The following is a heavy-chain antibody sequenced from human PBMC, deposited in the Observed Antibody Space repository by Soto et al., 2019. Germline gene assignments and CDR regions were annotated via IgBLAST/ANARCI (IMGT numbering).Heavy chain of an antibody. CDR1: GYTFTSYG. CDR2: ISAYNGNT. CDR3: ASEGHGVDYYGMDV. D-gene: IGHD3-16*01. J-gene: IGHJ6*02. V-gene: IGHV1-18*01. Sequence: QVQLVQSGAEVKKPGASVKVSCKASGYTFTSYGISWVRQAPGQGLEWMGWISAYNGNTNYAQKLQGRVTMTTDTXXGTGYMELRSLRSDDTAVYYCASEGHGVDYYGMDVWGQGTTVTVSS.